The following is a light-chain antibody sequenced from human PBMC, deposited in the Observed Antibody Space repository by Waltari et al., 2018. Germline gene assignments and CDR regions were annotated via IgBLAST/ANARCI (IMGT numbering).Light chain of an antibody. V-gene: IGKV3-11*01. J-gene: IGKJ2*03. CDR3: DTHSSGYS. Sequence: IFTQSPAPLSLSPGERATPSFRASHCVSIYLPWYHHKPGQAPRLLIYGSSSSATGIRDRVSGSGSGTALTISISGVEPEDVEVCQRDTHSSGYSFGQGTKVEIK. CDR2: GSS. CDR1: HCVSIY.